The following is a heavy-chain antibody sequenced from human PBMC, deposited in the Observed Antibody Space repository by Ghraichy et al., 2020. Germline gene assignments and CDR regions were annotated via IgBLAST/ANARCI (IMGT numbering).Heavy chain of an antibody. J-gene: IGHJ4*02. D-gene: IGHD2-15*01. Sequence: GGSLRLSCAASGFTVSSNYMSWVRQAPGKGLEWVSVIYSGGSTYYADSVKGRFTISRDNSKNTLYLQMNSLRAEDTAVYYCARVSRWTYYFDYWGQGTLVTVSS. CDR3: ARVSRWTYYFDY. CDR1: GFTVSSNY. V-gene: IGHV3-53*01. CDR2: IYSGGST.